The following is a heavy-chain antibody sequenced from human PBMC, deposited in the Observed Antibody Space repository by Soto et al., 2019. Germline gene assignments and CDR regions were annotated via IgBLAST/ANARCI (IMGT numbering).Heavy chain of an antibody. D-gene: IGHD2-15*01. J-gene: IGHJ6*02. V-gene: IGHV1-2*04. CDR1: GYTFTGYY. CDR2: INPNSGGT. CDR3: ARDPNCSGGSCPTHGVDV. Sequence: ASVKVSCKASGYTFTGYYMHWVRQAPGQGLEWMGWINPNSGGTNYAQKFQGWVTMTRDTSISTAYMELSRLRSDDTAVYYCARDPNCSGGSCPTHGVDVWGQGTTVTVSS.